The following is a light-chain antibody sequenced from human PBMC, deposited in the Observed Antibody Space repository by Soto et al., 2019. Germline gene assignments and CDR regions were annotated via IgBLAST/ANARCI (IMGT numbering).Light chain of an antibody. CDR3: HQYNHWPPTYT. CDR2: GAS. V-gene: IGKV3-15*01. CDR1: QSGGSN. Sequence: EIILTQSPDILSVSAGETVILSCRASQSGGSNLAWYQHKPGQAPRLLVHGASTRATGVPARFRGSGSGTEFSLTISSLQSDDFAVYYCHQYNHWPPTYTFGLGTRLEIK. J-gene: IGKJ2*01.